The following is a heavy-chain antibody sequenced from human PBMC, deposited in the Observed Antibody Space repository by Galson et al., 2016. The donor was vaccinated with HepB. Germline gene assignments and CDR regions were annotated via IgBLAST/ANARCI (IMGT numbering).Heavy chain of an antibody. D-gene: IGHD3-22*01. CDR3: ARRRTSGYYPWYFDL. V-gene: IGHV5-51*01. Sequence: QSGAEVKKPGESLRISCKGSGYNFTSEFIGWVRQLPGKGLEWMGIIQLIDSHTRYSPSFQGHVTISADNSISTAYLQWSSLKASDIAMYYCARRRTSGYYPWYFDLWGSGTLVIVTS. CDR2: IQLIDSHT. J-gene: IGHJ2*01. CDR1: GYNFTSEF.